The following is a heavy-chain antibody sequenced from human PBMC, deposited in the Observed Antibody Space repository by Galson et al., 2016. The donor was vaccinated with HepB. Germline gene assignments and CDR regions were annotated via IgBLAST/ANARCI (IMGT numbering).Heavy chain of an antibody. CDR3: AKNRHVVVVFAGMDV. J-gene: IGHJ6*04. CDR2: IGGSGSST. V-gene: IGHV3-23*01. Sequence: SLRLSCAASGFTFDRYAMTWVRQAPGKGLQWVSSIGGSGSSTYYADSVKGRFTISRDNSKNTLYLQMHSRRAEDTAKYYCAKNRHVVVVFAGMDVWGKGTTVTVSS. CDR1: GFTFDRYA. D-gene: IGHD2-15*01.